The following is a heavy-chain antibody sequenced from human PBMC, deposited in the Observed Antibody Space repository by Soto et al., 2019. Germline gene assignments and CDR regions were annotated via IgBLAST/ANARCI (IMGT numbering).Heavy chain of an antibody. CDR3: AGAASSGWQSYYFDF. V-gene: IGHV3-7*01. CDR1: GFTFSSFW. Sequence: GGSLRLSCATSGFTFSSFWMTWVRQAPGKGLEWVANINQDGSEKHYVDSVKGRFTIATDNAKNSLFLQMNSLRAEDTAVYYCAGAASSGWQSYYFDFWGQGTLVTVSS. J-gene: IGHJ4*02. CDR2: INQDGSEK. D-gene: IGHD6-19*01.